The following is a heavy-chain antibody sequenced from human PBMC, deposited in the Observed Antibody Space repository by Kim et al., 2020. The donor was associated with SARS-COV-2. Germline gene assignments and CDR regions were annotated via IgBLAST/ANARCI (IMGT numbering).Heavy chain of an antibody. CDR3: AGTARGANFDY. D-gene: IGHD1-26*01. V-gene: IGHV4-4*09. Sequence: NSSPSLRRRVTISVDTSKNQFALKLSSVTAADTAVYYCAGTARGANFDYWGRGALVTVSS. J-gene: IGHJ4*02.